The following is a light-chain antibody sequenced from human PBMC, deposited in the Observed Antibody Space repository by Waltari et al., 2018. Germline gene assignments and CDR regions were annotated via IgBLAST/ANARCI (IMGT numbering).Light chain of an antibody. CDR1: QSLLHSNGYNY. V-gene: IGKV2-28*01. CDR3: MQARQTPWT. J-gene: IGKJ1*01. Sequence: DIVMTQSPLSLPVTPGEPASISRRSSQSLLHSNGYNYLDWYLQKPGQSPQLLIYLGTNRASGVPDRFSGSGSGTDYTLKISRVEAEDVGVYYCMQARQTPWTFGQGTKVEIK. CDR2: LGT.